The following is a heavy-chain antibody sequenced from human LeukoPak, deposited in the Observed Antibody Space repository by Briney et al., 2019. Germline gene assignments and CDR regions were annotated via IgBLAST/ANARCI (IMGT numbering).Heavy chain of an antibody. CDR1: GFTFSNSY. V-gene: IGHV3-15*01. D-gene: IGHD2-8*02. CDR2: IKSKIDGGTT. J-gene: IGHJ4*02. Sequence: GGSLRLSCAASGFTFSNSYMSWVRQAPGKGLEWVGRIKSKIDGGTTDYAAPVKGRFSHSRDDSRNTLYVQMNSLKAEDTAVYCCTTEAGSDNRWCNWWGEGTLVTVPS. CDR3: TTEAGSDNRWCNW.